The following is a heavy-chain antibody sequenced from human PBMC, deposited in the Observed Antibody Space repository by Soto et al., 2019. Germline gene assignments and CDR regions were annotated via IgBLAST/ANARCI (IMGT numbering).Heavy chain of an antibody. Sequence: SETLSLTCTVPGASMSTYFYSWIRQPPGKGLEWIGNIYYSGSTNYNPSLKSRVTISVDMSKNQFSLKLSSVTAADTAVYYCARGWYASNWDYYYGMDVWGQGTTVTVSS. D-gene: IGHD6-13*01. CDR3: ARGWYASNWDYYYGMDV. CDR1: GASMSTYF. CDR2: IYYSGST. V-gene: IGHV4-59*01. J-gene: IGHJ6*02.